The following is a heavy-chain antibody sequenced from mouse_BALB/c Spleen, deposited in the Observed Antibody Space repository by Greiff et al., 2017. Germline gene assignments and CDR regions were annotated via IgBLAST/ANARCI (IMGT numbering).Heavy chain of an antibody. Sequence: EVKVEESGPGLVKPSQSLSLTCTVTGYSITSDYAWNWIRQFPGNKLEWMGYISYSGSTSYNPSLKSRISITRDTSKNQFFLQLNSVTTEDTATYYCARNSIYYYGSSYYFDYWGQGTTLTVSS. D-gene: IGHD1-1*01. CDR1: GYSITSDYA. J-gene: IGHJ2*01. CDR2: ISYSGST. CDR3: ARNSIYYYGSSYYFDY. V-gene: IGHV3-2*02.